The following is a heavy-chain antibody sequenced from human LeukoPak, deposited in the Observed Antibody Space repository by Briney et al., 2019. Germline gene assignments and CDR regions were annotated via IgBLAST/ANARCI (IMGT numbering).Heavy chain of an antibody. CDR2: INHSGST. J-gene: IGHJ6*02. Sequence: SETLSLTCAVYGGSFSGYYWSWIRQPPGKGLEWIGEINHSGSTNYNPSLKSRVTISVDTSKNQFSLKLSSVTAADTAVYYRARSYYYYGMDVWGQGTTVTVSS. CDR3: ARSYYYYGMDV. CDR1: GGSFSGYY. V-gene: IGHV4-34*01.